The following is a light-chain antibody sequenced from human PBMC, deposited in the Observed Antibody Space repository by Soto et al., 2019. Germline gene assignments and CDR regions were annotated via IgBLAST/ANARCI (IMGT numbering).Light chain of an antibody. CDR2: KAS. CDR3: QQYNSYSWT. Sequence: DIQMTQSPSTLSASVGDRVTITCRASQSISIWLAWYQQKPGKAPKLLIYKASSLESGVPSRFSGSGSGTEFTLTISTLQPDDFATYYCQQYNSYSWTFGQGTKVDIK. V-gene: IGKV1-5*03. J-gene: IGKJ1*01. CDR1: QSISIW.